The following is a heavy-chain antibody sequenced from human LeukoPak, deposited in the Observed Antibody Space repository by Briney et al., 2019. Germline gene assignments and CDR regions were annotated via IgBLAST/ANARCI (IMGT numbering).Heavy chain of an antibody. CDR1: GGSISSYY. J-gene: IGHJ6*02. V-gene: IGHV4-59*01. D-gene: IGHD1-26*01. CDR2: IYYSGST. Sequence: PETLSLTCTVSGGSISSYYWSWIRQPPGRGLKWIGYIYYSGSTNYNPSLKSRVTISVATSKNQFSLKLSSVTAADTAVYYCARDLSGGSYYDYYYGMDVWGQGTTVTVSS. CDR3: ARDLSGGSYYDYYYGMDV.